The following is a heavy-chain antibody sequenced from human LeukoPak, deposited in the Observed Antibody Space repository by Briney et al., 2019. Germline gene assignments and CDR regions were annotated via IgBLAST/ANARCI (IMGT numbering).Heavy chain of an antibody. Sequence: GGSLRLSCVASGFTFRSYSMNWVRQVPGKGLEWVSYISSSSTTKYYADSVKGRFTISRDNAKNSLYLQMNSLRAEDTAVYYCAKFWYGSGSPFDYWGQGTLVTVSS. CDR3: AKFWYGSGSPFDY. D-gene: IGHD3-10*01. CDR1: GFTFRSYS. V-gene: IGHV3-48*04. CDR2: ISSSSTTK. J-gene: IGHJ4*02.